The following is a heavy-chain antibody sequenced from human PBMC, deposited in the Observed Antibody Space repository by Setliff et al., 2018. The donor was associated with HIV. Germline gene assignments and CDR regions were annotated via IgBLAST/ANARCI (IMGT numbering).Heavy chain of an antibody. D-gene: IGHD3-22*01. Sequence: PSETLSLTCTVSGGSISSSHDLWNWIRQPPGKGLEWIGAISYGGITYYSPSLTSRVTISVDTSKNQFSLKVTSVTAADTAVYYCARVPGRDYYDTSGDFDYWVPETLLVTVSS. CDR1: GGSISSSHDL. J-gene: IGHJ4*03. CDR2: ISYGGIT. V-gene: IGHV4-39*07. CDR3: ARVPGRDYYDTSGDFDY.